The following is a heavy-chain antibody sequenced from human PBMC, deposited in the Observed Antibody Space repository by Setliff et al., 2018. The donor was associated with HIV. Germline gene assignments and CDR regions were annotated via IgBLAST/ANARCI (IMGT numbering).Heavy chain of an antibody. V-gene: IGHV3-7*03. CDR3: AKMVGGSRSSGSCYFDY. Sequence: LRLSCAASGFTFSSYWMSWVRQAPGKGLEFMANIKQDGSEKYYVDSVKGRFTISRDNAKNSLYLQMNSLRAEDTAIYYCAKMVGGSRSSGSCYFDYWGQGTLVTVSS. D-gene: IGHD2-15*01. CDR2: IKQDGSEK. CDR1: GFTFSSYW. J-gene: IGHJ4*02.